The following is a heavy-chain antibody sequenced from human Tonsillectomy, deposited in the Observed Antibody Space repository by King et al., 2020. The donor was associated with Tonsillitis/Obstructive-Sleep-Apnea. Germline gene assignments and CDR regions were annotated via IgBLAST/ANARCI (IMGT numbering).Heavy chain of an antibody. V-gene: IGHV1-3*01. CDR2: INADNGNT. CDR1: GYIFTTYA. D-gene: IGHD3-9*01. J-gene: IGHJ4*02. CDR3: ARDPPHNILTGYKYYFDY. Sequence: QLVQSGAEVKKPGASVKVSCKASGYIFTTYAMHWVRQAPGQSLEWMGWINADNGNTKYSRKFQGRVTITRDTSASTAYMELSGLISEDTAVYYCARDPPHNILTGYKYYFDYWGQGTLVTVSS.